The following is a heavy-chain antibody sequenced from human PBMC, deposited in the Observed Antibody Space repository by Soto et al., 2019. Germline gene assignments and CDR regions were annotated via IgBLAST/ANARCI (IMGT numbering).Heavy chain of an antibody. D-gene: IGHD5-12*01. CDR3: ARFYENAFDI. V-gene: IGHV4-39*01. J-gene: IGHJ3*02. CDR2: IYYSGST. CDR1: GGSVSGDSYK. Sequence: KPSETLSLTCTVYGGSVSGDSYKWDWIRQPPGKGLEWIGTIYYSGSTDYNPSLKSRVTISEDTSNNQFSLKVTSVTAADTAVYYCARFYENAFDIWARGATVTVSS.